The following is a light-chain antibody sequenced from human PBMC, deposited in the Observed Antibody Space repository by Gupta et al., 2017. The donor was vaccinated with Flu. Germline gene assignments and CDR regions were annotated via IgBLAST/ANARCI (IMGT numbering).Light chain of an antibody. CDR1: QDITNY. CDR3: QQYESWPLS. CDR2: DAS. J-gene: IGKJ4*01. V-gene: IGKV1-33*01. Sequence: DIQLAQSPSSLPASLCDRVTITCQASQDITNYLNWFQQKPGEAPRLLISDASNPEPGVPARFSGSRSGTDFTLTISSLESEDIAIYYCQQYESWPLSFGGGTKVEIK.